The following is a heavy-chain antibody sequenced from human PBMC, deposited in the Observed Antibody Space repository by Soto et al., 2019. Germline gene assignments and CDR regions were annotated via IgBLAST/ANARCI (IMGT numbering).Heavy chain of an antibody. D-gene: IGHD6-13*01. Sequence: SETLSLTCTVSGGSISSYYWSWIRQPPGKGLEWIGYIYYSGSTNYNPSLKSRVTISVDTSKNQFSLKLSSVTAADTAVYYCARLEPNKYSSSPFDYWGQGTLVTVSS. CDR2: IYYSGST. J-gene: IGHJ4*02. CDR1: GGSISSYY. V-gene: IGHV4-59*01. CDR3: ARLEPNKYSSSPFDY.